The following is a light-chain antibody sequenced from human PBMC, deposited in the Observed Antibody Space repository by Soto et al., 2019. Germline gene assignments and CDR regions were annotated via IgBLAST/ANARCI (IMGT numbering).Light chain of an antibody. CDR1: SSNIGAGYD. CDR3: QSYDSSVTAVL. Sequence: QSVLTQPPSVSGAPGQRVTISCTGSSSNIGAGYDVHWYQHLPGTVPRLVIYDNNIRPSGVPDRFSGSKSDTSASLAITGLQAEDEADYYFQSYDSSVTAVLFGGGTKLTVL. CDR2: DNN. J-gene: IGLJ2*01. V-gene: IGLV1-40*01.